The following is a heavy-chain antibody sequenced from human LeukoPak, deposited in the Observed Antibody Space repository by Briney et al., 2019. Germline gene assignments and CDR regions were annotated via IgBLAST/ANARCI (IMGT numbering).Heavy chain of an antibody. CDR3: ATAVVVGDAFDI. CDR2: FDPEDGET. D-gene: IGHD1-26*01. CDR1: GYTLTELS. J-gene: IGHJ3*02. Sequence: GASVKVSCTVSGYTLTELSMHWVRQAPGKGLEWMGGFDPEDGETIYAQKFQGRVTMTEDTSTDTAYMELSSLRSEDTAVYYCATAVVVGDAFDIWGQGTMVTVSS. V-gene: IGHV1-24*01.